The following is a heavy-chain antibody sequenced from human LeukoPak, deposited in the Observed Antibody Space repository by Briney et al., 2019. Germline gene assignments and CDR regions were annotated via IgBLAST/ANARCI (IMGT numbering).Heavy chain of an antibody. CDR3: ARLGYSGYDYVIDY. CDR2: IYPGDSDT. J-gene: IGHJ4*02. Sequence: GESLKISCKGSGYIFTTNWIAWVRQMPGKGLEWMGIIYPGDSDTTYSPSFQGQVTISADKSISTAYLQWSSLKASDTAMYYCARLGYSGYDYVIDYWGQGTLVTVSS. V-gene: IGHV5-51*01. CDR1: GYIFTTNW. D-gene: IGHD5-12*01.